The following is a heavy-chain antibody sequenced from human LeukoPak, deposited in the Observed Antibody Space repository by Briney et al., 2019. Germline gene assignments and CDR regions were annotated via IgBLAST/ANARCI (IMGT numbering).Heavy chain of an antibody. CDR2: IKQDGSEK. D-gene: IGHD6-13*01. CDR1: GFTFSSYW. CDR3: ARVKSSSWYYYYYYMDV. V-gene: IGHV3-7*01. Sequence: GGSLRLSCAASGFTFSSYWMIWVRQAPGKGLEWVANIKQDGSEKYYVDSVKGRFTISRDNAKNSLYLQMNSLRAEDTAVYYCARVKSSSWYYYYYYMDVWGKGTTVTVSS. J-gene: IGHJ6*03.